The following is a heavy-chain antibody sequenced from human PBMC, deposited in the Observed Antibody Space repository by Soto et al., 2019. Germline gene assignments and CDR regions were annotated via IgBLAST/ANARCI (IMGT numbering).Heavy chain of an antibody. CDR1: GFTFSSYG. J-gene: IGHJ4*02. CDR2: IWYDGSNK. CDR3: ARDSIRSAFDY. V-gene: IGHV3-33*01. D-gene: IGHD6-25*01. Sequence: GGSLRLSCAASGFTFSSYGMHWVRQAPGKGLEWVAVIWYDGSNKYYADSVKGRFTISRDNSKNTLYLQMNSLRAEDTAVYYCARDSIRSAFDYWRQGTLVTVSS.